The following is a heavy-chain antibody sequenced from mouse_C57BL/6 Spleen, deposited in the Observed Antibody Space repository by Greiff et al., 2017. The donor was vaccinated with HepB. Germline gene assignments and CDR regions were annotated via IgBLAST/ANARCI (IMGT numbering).Heavy chain of an antibody. V-gene: IGHV3-6*01. CDR2: ISYDGSN. J-gene: IGHJ3*01. CDR3: ARDSNYDAY. CDR1: GYSITSGYY. D-gene: IGHD2-5*01. Sequence: DVQLQESGPGLVKPSQSLSLTCSVTGYSITSGYYWNWIRQFPGNKLEWMGYISYDGSNNYNPSLKNRISITRDTSKNQCYLKLNTVTTEDTATYYCARDSNYDAYWGQGTLVTVSA.